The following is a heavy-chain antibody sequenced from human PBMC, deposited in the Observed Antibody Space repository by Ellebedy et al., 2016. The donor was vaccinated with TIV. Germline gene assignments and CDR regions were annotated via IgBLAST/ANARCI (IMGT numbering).Heavy chain of an antibody. CDR3: ARERVAGMFSFDY. CDR2: ISAYTGNT. CDR1: GGTFNSFA. J-gene: IGHJ4*02. Sequence: ASVKVSCKASGGTFNSFAISWVRQAPGQGLEWMGWISAYTGNTTYAQNFQGRVTMTTDTSTSTAYMELRSLRPDDTAVYYCARERVAGMFSFDYWGQGTLAIVSS. V-gene: IGHV1-18*01. D-gene: IGHD6-19*01.